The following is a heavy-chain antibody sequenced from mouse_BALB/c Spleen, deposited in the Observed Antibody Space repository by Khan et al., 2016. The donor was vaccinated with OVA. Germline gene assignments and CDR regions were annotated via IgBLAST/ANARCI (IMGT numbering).Heavy chain of an antibody. J-gene: IGHJ1*01. CDR2: ISSGSATI. CDR1: GFTFSSFG. D-gene: IGHD2-4*01. V-gene: IGHV5-17*02. Sequence: EVELVESGGGLVQPGGSRKLSCAASGFTFSSFGMHWVRQAPEKGLEWVAYISSGSATIYYADTVKDRFTISRDNTKNTLFLQMTSLRSADTAIYYCARSLITTWYFYVWGAGTTVTVAS. CDR3: ARSLITTWYFYV.